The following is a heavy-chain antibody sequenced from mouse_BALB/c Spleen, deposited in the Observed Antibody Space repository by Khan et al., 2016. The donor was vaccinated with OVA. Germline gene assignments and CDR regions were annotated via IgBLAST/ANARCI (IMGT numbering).Heavy chain of an antibody. J-gene: IGHJ2*01. Sequence: EVQLQESGPGLVKPSQSLSLTCTVTGYSITSDYAWNWIRQFPGNKLEWMGYIKYSGSTSYNPSLKSRIPIPRNTSKNQFFLQLSSVTTDDTATYYCARSGTITTVVATDFDYWGQGTTLTVSS. V-gene: IGHV3-2*02. CDR1: GYSITSDYA. D-gene: IGHD1-1*01. CDR2: IKYSGST. CDR3: ARSGTITTVVATDFDY.